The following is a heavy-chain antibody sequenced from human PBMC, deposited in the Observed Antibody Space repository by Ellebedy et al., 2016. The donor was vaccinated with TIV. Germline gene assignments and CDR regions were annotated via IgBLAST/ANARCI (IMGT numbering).Heavy chain of an antibody. Sequence: GESLKISCVASGFTFDSYAMHWVRQAPGKGLEWVAVISHDGSSQYYADSVKGRFTVSRDNSMNTVYLEMNSLRAEDTALYYCARDLDKSSGWYGGAAYWGQGTMVTVSS. CDR3: ARDLDKSSGWYGGAAY. V-gene: IGHV3-30-3*01. J-gene: IGHJ3*01. CDR2: ISHDGSSQ. D-gene: IGHD6-19*01. CDR1: GFTFDSYA.